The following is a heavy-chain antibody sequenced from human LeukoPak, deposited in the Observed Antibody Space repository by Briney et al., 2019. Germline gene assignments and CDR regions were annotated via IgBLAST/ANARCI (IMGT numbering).Heavy chain of an antibody. CDR2: IIPIFGTA. V-gene: IGHV1-69*13. CDR1: GGTFSSYA. Sequence: ASVKVSCKAPGGTFSSYAISWVRQAPGQGLEWMGGIIPIFGTANYAQKFQGRVTITADESTSTAYMELSSLRSEDTAVYYCARGTSNYDFWSGYYPTPTSYYGMDVWGQGTTVTVSS. J-gene: IGHJ6*02. CDR3: ARGTSNYDFWSGYYPTPTSYYGMDV. D-gene: IGHD3-3*01.